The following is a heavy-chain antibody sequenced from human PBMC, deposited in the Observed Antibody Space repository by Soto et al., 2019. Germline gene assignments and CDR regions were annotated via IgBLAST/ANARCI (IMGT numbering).Heavy chain of an antibody. D-gene: IGHD3-22*01. J-gene: IGHJ6*02. Sequence: PSETLSLTCTVSGGSISSGGYYWSWIRQHPGKGLEWIGYIYYSGSTYYNPSLKSRVTISVDTSKNQFSLKLSSVTAADTAVYYCARIPYDSSGYYFHYYGMDVWGQGTTVTVSS. CDR2: IYYSGST. V-gene: IGHV4-31*03. CDR3: ARIPYDSSGYYFHYYGMDV. CDR1: GGSISSGGYY.